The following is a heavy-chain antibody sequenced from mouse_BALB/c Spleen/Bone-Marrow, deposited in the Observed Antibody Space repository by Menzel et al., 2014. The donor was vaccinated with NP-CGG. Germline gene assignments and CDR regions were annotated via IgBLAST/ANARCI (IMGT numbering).Heavy chain of an antibody. CDR2: IDPANGNT. V-gene: IGHV14-3*02. D-gene: IGHD2-1*01. Sequence: VQLQQSGAGLVKPGASVRLSCTASGFNIXDTYIHWVKQRPEQGLEWIGRIDPANGNTKYDPKFQGKATITADTSSNTAYLQLSSLTSEDTAVYYCARYRYGNFDYWGQGTTLTVSS. CDR3: ARYRYGNFDY. J-gene: IGHJ2*01. CDR1: GFNIXDTY.